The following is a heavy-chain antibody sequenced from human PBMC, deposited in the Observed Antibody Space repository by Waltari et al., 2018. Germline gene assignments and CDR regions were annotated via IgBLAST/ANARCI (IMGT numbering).Heavy chain of an antibody. CDR1: GYTFTGYY. J-gene: IGHJ5*02. V-gene: IGHV1-2*02. CDR2: INPNSGGT. CDR3: ARDRDIVPRNWFDP. Sequence: QVQLVQSGAEVKKPGASVKVSCKASGYTFTGYYIHWVRQAPGQGLEWMGWINPNSGGTNYAQKFQGRVTMTRDTSISTAYMELSRRRSDDTAVYYCARDRDIVPRNWFDPWGQGTLVTVSS. D-gene: IGHD2-8*01.